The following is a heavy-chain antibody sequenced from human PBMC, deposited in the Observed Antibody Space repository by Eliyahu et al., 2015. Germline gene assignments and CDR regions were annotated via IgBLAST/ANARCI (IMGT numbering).Heavy chain of an antibody. Sequence: EVQLVESGGGLVQPGGSLRLSCAASGFTFSXXXMSWVRQAPGKGLEWVSAISGSGGSTYYADSVKGRFTISRDNSKNTLYLQMNSLRAEDTAVYYCAKGSYYDSSGYYRYYFDYWGQGTLVTVSS. CDR2: ISGSGGST. J-gene: IGHJ4*02. D-gene: IGHD3-22*01. CDR3: AKGSYYDSSGYYRYYFDY. V-gene: IGHV3-23*04. CDR1: GFTFSXXX.